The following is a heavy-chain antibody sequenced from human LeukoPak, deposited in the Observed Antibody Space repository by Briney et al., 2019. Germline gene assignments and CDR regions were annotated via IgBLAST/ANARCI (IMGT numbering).Heavy chain of an antibody. CDR1: GGSISSYY. D-gene: IGHD3-10*01. V-gene: IGHV4-4*07. J-gene: IGHJ5*02. CDR2: IYTSGST. CDR3: ARDRLNYGSGSYNWFDP. Sequence: PSETLSLTCTVSGGSISSYYWSWIRQPAGKGLEWIGRIYTSGSTNYNPSLKSRVTMSVDTSKNQFSLKLSSVTAADTAVYYCARDRLNYGSGSYNWFDPWGQGTLVTVSS.